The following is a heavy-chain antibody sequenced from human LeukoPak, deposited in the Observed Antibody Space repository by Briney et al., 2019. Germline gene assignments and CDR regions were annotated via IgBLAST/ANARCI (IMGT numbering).Heavy chain of an antibody. CDR2: ISHSGSI. CDR3: ARGVAAAGYYYGMDV. J-gene: IGHJ6*02. CDR1: GGSSSSSHW. D-gene: IGHD6-13*01. V-gene: IGHV4-4*02. Sequence: SGTLSLTCAVSGGSSSSSHWWSWVRQPSGKGLEWIGEISHSGSINYNPSLKSRVTISVDKSNNQFSLKLSSVTAADMAVYYCARGVAAAGYYYGMDVWGQGTTVTVSS.